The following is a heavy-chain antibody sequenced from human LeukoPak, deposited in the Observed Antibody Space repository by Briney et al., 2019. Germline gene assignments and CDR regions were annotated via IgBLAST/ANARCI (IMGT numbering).Heavy chain of an antibody. D-gene: IGHD2-2*01. J-gene: IGHJ5*02. CDR1: GFTFSSYS. V-gene: IGHV3-21*01. CDR3: AREPLLHLHCSSPSCANWFDP. CDR2: ITSSSTYT. Sequence: GGSLRLSCAGSGFTFSSYSMTWVRQAPGKGLEWVSSITSSSTYTTYADSVKGRFTISRDNARNSLYLQMNSLRADDTAVYYCAREPLLHLHCSSPSCANWFDPWGQGTLVTVSS.